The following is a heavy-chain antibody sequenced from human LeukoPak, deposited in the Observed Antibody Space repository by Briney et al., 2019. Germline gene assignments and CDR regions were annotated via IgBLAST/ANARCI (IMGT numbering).Heavy chain of an antibody. CDR1: GFPFSSYS. CDR2: ISNCRSYI. V-gene: IGHV3-21*01. CDR3: ARVAAAGPFDY. D-gene: IGHD6-13*01. Sequence: GGPLRLPCTPSGFPFSSYSMNWLRQAPEKGREGVTSISNCRSYIHYADSVKGRFTISRDNAKNSLYLQMNSLRAEDTAVYYCARVAAAGPFDYWGQGNLVTVSS. J-gene: IGHJ4*02.